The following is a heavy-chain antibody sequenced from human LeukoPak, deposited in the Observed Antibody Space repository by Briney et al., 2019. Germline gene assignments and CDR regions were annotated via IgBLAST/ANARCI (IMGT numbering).Heavy chain of an antibody. CDR3: ARREMASVLFDY. D-gene: IGHD5-24*01. CDR2: IYYGGNT. J-gene: IGHJ4*02. CDR1: GGSISSYY. Sequence: SETLSLTCTVSGGSISSYYWSWIQQPPGMGLEWIGNIYYGGNTYYNPSLTSRVTLSVDTSKNQFSLNLRSVTAADTAMYYCARREMASVLFDYWGPGTLVAVSS. V-gene: IGHV4-59*04.